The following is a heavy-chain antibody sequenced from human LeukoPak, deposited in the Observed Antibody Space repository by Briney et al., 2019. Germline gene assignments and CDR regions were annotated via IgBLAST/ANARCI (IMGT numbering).Heavy chain of an antibody. J-gene: IGHJ5*02. Sequence: GGSLRLSCAASGFTFSDYYMSWIRQAPGKGLEWVSYISSSSSYTNYADSVKGRFTISRDNAKNSLHLQMNSLRAEDTAVYYCARGTDTAMAWGQGTLVTVSS. CDR2: ISSSSSYT. V-gene: IGHV3-11*06. CDR3: ARGTDTAMA. CDR1: GFTFSDYY. D-gene: IGHD5-18*01.